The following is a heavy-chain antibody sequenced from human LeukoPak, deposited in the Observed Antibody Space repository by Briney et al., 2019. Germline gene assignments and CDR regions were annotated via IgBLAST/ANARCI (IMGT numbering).Heavy chain of an antibody. J-gene: IGHJ4*02. CDR1: GGSISSSSYY. CDR2: IYYSGST. CDR3: ARHTYYDFWSGYYTVFDY. Sequence: SETLSLTCTVSGGSISSSSYYWGWIRQPPGKGLEWIGSIYYSGSTYYNPSLKSRVTISVDTSKNQFSLKLSSVTAADTAVYYCARHTYYDFWSGYYTVFDYWGQGILVTVSS. V-gene: IGHV4-39*01. D-gene: IGHD3-3*01.